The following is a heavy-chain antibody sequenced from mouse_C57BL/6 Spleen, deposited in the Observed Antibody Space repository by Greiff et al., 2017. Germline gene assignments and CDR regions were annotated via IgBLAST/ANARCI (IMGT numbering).Heavy chain of an antibody. CDR2: IDPETGGT. CDR1: GYTFTDYE. V-gene: IGHV1-15*01. CDR3: TRYDYEAMDY. J-gene: IGHJ4*01. Sequence: VQLKESGAELVRPGASVTLSCKASGYTFTDYEMHWVKQTPVHGLEWIGAIDPETGGTAYNQKFKGKAILTADKSSSTAYMELRSLTSEDSAVYYCTRYDYEAMDYWGQGTSVTVSS.